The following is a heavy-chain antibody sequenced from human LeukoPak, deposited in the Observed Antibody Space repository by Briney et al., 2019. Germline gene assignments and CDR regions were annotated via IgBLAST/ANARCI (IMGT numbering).Heavy chain of an antibody. CDR3: AKDSGIAVARGKRFDY. Sequence: SGGSLRLSCAASGFTFSSYAMHWVRQAPGKGLEWVAVISYDGSNKYYADSVKGRFTISRDNAKNSLYLQMNSLRAEDTALYYCAKDSGIAVARGKRFDYWGQGTLVTVSS. CDR2: ISYDGSNK. V-gene: IGHV3-30-3*01. J-gene: IGHJ4*02. CDR1: GFTFSSYA. D-gene: IGHD6-19*01.